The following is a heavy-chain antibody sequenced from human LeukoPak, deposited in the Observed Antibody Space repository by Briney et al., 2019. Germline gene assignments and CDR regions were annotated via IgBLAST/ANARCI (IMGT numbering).Heavy chain of an antibody. J-gene: IGHJ3*02. CDR1: GGSISSGAYS. V-gene: IGHV4-30-4*07. CDR2: VYYSGGT. D-gene: IGHD3-22*01. CDR3: ARGPYSYDSSGAFDI. Sequence: SETLSLTCAVSGGSISSGAYSWSWIRQPPRKGLEWIGYVYYSGGTYYNPSLKSRVTISVDTSKNQFSLKLSSVTAADTAVYFCARGPYSYDSSGAFDIWGQGTMVTVSS.